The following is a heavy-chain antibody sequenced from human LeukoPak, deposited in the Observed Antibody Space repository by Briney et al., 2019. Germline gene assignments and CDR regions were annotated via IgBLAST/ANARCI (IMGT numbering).Heavy chain of an antibody. D-gene: IGHD3-10*01. CDR3: ARGRGSGSYLGYYFDY. Sequence: SETLSLTCTVAGGSISTYYWSWLRQPPGKGLEWIGYIYYSGSTNYNPSLKSRVTISVDTSKNQFSLKLSSVTAADTAVYYCARGRGSGSYLGYYFDYWGQGTLVTVSS. J-gene: IGHJ4*02. CDR1: GGSISTYY. CDR2: IYYSGST. V-gene: IGHV4-59*01.